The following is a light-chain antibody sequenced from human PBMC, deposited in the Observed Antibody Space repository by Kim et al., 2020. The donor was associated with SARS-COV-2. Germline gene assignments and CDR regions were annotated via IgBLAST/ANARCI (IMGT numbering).Light chain of an antibody. J-gene: IGLJ2*01. CDR2: GNS. CDR1: SSNSGAGYD. Sequence: VPISGTGSSSNSGAGYDVHWYQQLPGTAPKLLIYGNSNRPSGVPDRFSGSKSGTSASLAITGLQAEDEADYYCQSYDSSLSGPVFGGGTQLTVL. V-gene: IGLV1-40*01. CDR3: QSYDSSLSGPV.